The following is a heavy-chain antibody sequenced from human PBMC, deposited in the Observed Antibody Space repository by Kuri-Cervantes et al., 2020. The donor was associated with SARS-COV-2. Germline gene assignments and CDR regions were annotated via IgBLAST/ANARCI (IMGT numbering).Heavy chain of an antibody. Sequence: GESLKISCAASGFTFSSYDMHWVRQAPGKGLEWVAFIRYDGSNKYNADSVKGRFTISRDNSKNTLYLQMNSLRAEDTAVYYCAKGFGRNYGGGDYYSEHTPIWGQGTMVTVSS. CDR1: GFTFSSYD. D-gene: IGHD2-21*01. V-gene: IGHV3-30*02. J-gene: IGHJ3*02. CDR3: AKGFGRNYGGGDYYSEHTPI. CDR2: IRYDGSNK.